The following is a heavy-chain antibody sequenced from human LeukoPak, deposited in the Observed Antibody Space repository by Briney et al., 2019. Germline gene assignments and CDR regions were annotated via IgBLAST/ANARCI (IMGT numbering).Heavy chain of an antibody. CDR2: IRDNANRSST. V-gene: IGHV3-72*01. D-gene: IGHD3-16*01. CDR3: GRRGRLEGLTSSTDY. CDR1: GFTFSDHY. Sequence: GGSLRLSCAASGFTFSDHYMDLVRQAPGKGLEWVARIRDNANRSSTEYAAAVEDRFTISRDDSANSLYLQMNSRNIEDTAVYYCGRRGRLEGLTSSTDYWGQGTLVTVSS. J-gene: IGHJ4*02.